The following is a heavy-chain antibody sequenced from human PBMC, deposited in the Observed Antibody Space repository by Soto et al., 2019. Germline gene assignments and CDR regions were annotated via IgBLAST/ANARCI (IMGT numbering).Heavy chain of an antibody. J-gene: IGHJ2*01. Sequence: QVQLVQSGADVKKPGTSVKVSCKAAGYSFTNYCMYWVRQAPGQGLEWMGMINPRTGSTRYAQKFQDRVTLTRDPSTTTVYMELSTRISDDTAVYYCARDGGLLTASWHYDLWGPGTLVTVSS. CDR2: INPRTGST. CDR1: GYSFTNYC. CDR3: ARDGGLLTASWHYDL. V-gene: IGHV1-46*01. D-gene: IGHD2-15*01.